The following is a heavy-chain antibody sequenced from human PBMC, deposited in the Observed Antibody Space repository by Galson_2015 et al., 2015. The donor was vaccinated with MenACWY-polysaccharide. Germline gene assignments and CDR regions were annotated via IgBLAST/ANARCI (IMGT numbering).Heavy chain of an antibody. CDR3: ARAWEVPPAHYFDH. CDR2: IKQDESEK. J-gene: IGHJ4*02. V-gene: IGHV3-7*03. Sequence: SLRLSCEASGFTFSSYWMSWVRQAPGKGLEWVANIKQDESEKYYVDSVKGRFTISRDNAKNSLYLEMNSLRAEDTAVYYCARAWEVPPAHYFDHWGQGRLVIVSS. CDR1: GFTFSSYW. D-gene: IGHD2-2*01.